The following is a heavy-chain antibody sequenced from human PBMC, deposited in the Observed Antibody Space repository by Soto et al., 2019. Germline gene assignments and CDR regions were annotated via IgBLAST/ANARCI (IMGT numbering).Heavy chain of an antibody. J-gene: IGHJ5*02. CDR1: GASISGYY. CDR3: VRDGTKTLRDWFDP. Sequence: SETLSLTCTVSGASISGYYWSWIRKSAGKGLEWIGRIYATGTTDYSPSLKSRDMMSVDTSKKQFSLKLRSVTAADTAVYYCVRDGTKTLRDWFDPWGQGISVTVSS. CDR2: IYATGTT. V-gene: IGHV4-4*07. D-gene: IGHD1-1*01.